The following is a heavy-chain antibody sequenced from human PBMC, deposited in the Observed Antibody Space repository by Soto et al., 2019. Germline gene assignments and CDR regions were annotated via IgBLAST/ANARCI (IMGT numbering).Heavy chain of an antibody. V-gene: IGHV3-9*01. Sequence: EVPLVESGGGLVQPGRSLRLSCAASGFSLEAYAMHWVRQAPGKGLGWVSGIAWNSEITGYADSVKGRFTISRDNGKNSLYLQMNSLRPEDTALYYCAKDHYGSAIYGMDVWGQGTTVTVSS. CDR2: IAWNSEIT. D-gene: IGHD3-10*01. CDR1: GFSLEAYA. J-gene: IGHJ6*02. CDR3: AKDHYGSAIYGMDV.